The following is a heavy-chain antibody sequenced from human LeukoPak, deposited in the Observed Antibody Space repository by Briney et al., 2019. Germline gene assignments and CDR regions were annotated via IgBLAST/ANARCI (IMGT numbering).Heavy chain of an antibody. CDR3: AREPTRYGSGSYYTDY. CDR1: GFTFSSYW. CDR2: IWYDGSNK. Sequence: PGGSLRLSCAASGFTFSSYWIHWVRQAPGKGLEGVAVIWYDGSNKYYADSVKGRFTISRDNSKNTLYLQMNSLRAEDTAVYYCAREPTRYGSGSYYTDYWGQGTLVTVSS. J-gene: IGHJ4*02. V-gene: IGHV3-33*08. D-gene: IGHD3-10*01.